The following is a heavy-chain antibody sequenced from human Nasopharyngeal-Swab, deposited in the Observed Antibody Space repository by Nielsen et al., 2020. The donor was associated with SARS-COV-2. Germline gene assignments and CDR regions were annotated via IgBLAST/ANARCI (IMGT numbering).Heavy chain of an antibody. Sequence: GESLISCAASGFSFSSYSMNWVRQAPGKGLVGVSRIGPDGRETSFADSVKGRFTISRDSSKNTLYLQMDSPRGEDTAVYYCARDAPAHYGAFYWGRGTLVTVSS. CDR1: GFSFSSYS. CDR3: ARDAPAHYGAFY. CDR2: IGPDGRET. D-gene: IGHD4-17*01. V-gene: IGHV3-74*01. J-gene: IGHJ4*02.